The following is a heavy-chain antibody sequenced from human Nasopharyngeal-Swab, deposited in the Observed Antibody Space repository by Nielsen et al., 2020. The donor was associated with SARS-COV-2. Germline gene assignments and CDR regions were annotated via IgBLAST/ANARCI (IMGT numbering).Heavy chain of an antibody. V-gene: IGHV3-23*01. J-gene: IGHJ4*02. Sequence: AGSLRLSCAASGFTFSNYAMTWVRQAPGKGLEWVSGISTSGSSTYYADSVKGRFTISRDNSKNTLSLQMNSLRADDTAVYYCARPASTTSFSYFDYWGQGTLVSVSS. CDR2: ISTSGSST. D-gene: IGHD2-2*01. CDR1: GFTFSNYA. CDR3: ARPASTTSFSYFDY.